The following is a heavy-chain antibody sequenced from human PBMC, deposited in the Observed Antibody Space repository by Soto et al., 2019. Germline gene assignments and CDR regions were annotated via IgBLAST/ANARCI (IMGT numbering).Heavy chain of an antibody. V-gene: IGHV1-69*13. Sequence: SVKVSCKASGGTFSSYAISWVRQAPGQGLEWMGGIIPIFGTANYAQKFQGRVTITADESTSTAYMELSNLRSEDTAVYYCARDSWGYCSSTSCPLDYYYGMDVWGQGTTVTVSS. CDR1: GGTFSSYA. CDR3: ARDSWGYCSSTSCPLDYYYGMDV. J-gene: IGHJ6*02. CDR2: IIPIFGTA. D-gene: IGHD2-2*01.